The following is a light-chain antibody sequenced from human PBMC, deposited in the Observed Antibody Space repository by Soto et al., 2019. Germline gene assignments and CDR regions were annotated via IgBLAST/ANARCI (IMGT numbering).Light chain of an antibody. CDR2: EGS. Sequence: QSALTQPASVSGSPGLSITISCTGTSSDVGSYNLVSWYQQHPGKAPKLMIYEGSKRPSGVSNRFSGSKSGNTASLTISGLQAEDEADYYCCSYAGSSTVFGGGTKVTVL. CDR3: CSYAGSSTV. V-gene: IGLV2-23*01. CDR1: SSDVGSYNL. J-gene: IGLJ2*01.